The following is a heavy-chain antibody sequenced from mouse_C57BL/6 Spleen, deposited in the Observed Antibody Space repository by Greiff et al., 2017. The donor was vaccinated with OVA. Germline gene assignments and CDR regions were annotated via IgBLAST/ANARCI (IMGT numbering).Heavy chain of an antibody. V-gene: IGHV1-82*01. Sequence: VQLQQSGPELVKPGASVKISCKASGYAFSSSWMNWVKQRPGKGLEWIGRIYPGDGDTNYNGKFKGKATLTADKSSSTAYMQLRSLTYEASEVYFCAREDYGSLAYWGQGTLVTVSA. D-gene: IGHD1-1*01. CDR2: IYPGDGDT. CDR3: AREDYGSLAY. CDR1: GYAFSSSW. J-gene: IGHJ3*01.